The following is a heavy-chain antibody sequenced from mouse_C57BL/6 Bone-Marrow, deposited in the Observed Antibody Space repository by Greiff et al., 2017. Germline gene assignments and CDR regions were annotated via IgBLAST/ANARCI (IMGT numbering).Heavy chain of an antibody. V-gene: IGHV5-6*02. D-gene: IGHD1-1*01. CDR3: ARRYYYGSGRYFDV. J-gene: IGHJ1*03. CDR1: GFTFSSYG. CDR2: ISSGGSYT. Sequence: EVKVVESGGDLVKPGGSLKLSCAASGFTFSSYGMSWVRQTPDKRLEWVATISSGGSYTYYPDSVKGRFTISRDNAKNTLYLQMGSLKSEDTAMYYCARRYYYGSGRYFDVWGTGTTVTVSA.